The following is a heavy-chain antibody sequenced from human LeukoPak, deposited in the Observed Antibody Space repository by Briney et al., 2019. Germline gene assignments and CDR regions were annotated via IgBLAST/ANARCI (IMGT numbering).Heavy chain of an antibody. Sequence: SETLSLTCTVSGGSISSYYWSWIRQPPGKGLEWIGRIYTSGSTNYNPSLKSRVTISVDTSKNQFSLKLSSVTAADTAVYYCASIAVAGSGGAFDIWGQGTMVTVSS. V-gene: IGHV4-4*08. J-gene: IGHJ3*02. CDR2: IYTSGST. D-gene: IGHD6-19*01. CDR3: ASIAVAGSGGAFDI. CDR1: GGSISSYY.